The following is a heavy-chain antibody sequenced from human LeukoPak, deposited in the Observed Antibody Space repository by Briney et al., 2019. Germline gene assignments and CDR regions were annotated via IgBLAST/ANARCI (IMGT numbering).Heavy chain of an antibody. V-gene: IGHV3-21*01. D-gene: IGHD5-24*01. J-gene: IGHJ4*02. CDR3: ARSGVEMATRLDMGY. CDR2: ISSSSSYI. Sequence: KPGGSLRLSCAASGFTFSSYSMNWVRQAPGKGLEWVSSISSSSSYIYYADSVKGRFTISRDNAKNSLYLQMNSLRAEDTAVYYCARSGVEMATRLDMGYWGQGTLVTVSS. CDR1: GFTFSSYS.